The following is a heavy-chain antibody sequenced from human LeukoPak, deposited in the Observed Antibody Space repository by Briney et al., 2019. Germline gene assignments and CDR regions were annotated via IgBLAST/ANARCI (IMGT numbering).Heavy chain of an antibody. V-gene: IGHV4-59*08. CDR3: ARSGQYNSNSDFDF. Sequence: SETLSLTCTVSGGSISSYYWSWIRQPPGKGLEWIGYIYYTGSTKYNASLKSRVTISVDTSKNQFSLKLSSVTAADTAMYYCARSGQYNSNSDFDFWGQGTLVTVSS. CDR1: GGSISSYY. J-gene: IGHJ4*02. CDR2: IYYTGST. D-gene: IGHD1-7*01.